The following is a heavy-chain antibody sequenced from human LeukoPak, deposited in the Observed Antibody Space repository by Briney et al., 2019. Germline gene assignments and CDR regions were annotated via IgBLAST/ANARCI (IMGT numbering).Heavy chain of an antibody. Sequence: ASVKVSCKASGYTFTSYGISWVRQAPGQGLEWMGWISAYNGNTNYAQKLQGRVTMTTDTSTSTAYMELRSLRSDDTAVYYCARAKQQLVLYWFDPWGQGTLVTVSS. D-gene: IGHD6-13*01. CDR3: ARAKQQLVLYWFDP. CDR1: GYTFTSYG. CDR2: ISAYNGNT. J-gene: IGHJ5*02. V-gene: IGHV1-18*01.